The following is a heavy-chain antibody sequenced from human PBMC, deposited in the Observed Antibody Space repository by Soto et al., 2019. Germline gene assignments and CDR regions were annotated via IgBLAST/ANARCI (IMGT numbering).Heavy chain of an antibody. J-gene: IGHJ4*02. CDR3: SRVFGSSWNQAFFDY. V-gene: IGHV3-48*01. CDR1: GFTFSDYN. CDR2: ISGRSNTI. Sequence: TGGSLRLSCVASGFTFSDYNVNWVRQAPGKGLEWVSFISGRSNTIYYAASVKGRFTISRDDSKDSLFLQMNSLKTEDTAVYYCSRVFGSSWNQAFFDYWGQGTLVTVS. D-gene: IGHD6-13*01.